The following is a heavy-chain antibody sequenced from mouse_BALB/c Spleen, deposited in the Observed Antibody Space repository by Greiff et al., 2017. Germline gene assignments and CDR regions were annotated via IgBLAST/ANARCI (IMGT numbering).Heavy chain of an antibody. Sequence: DVHLVESGPELVKPGASVKIPCKASGYTFTDYNMDWVKQSHGKSLEWIGDINPNNGGTIYNQKFKGKATLTVDKSSSTAYMELRSLTSEDTAVYYCARSPRARGDYWGQGTSVTGSS. D-gene: IGHD3-1*01. CDR1: GYTFTDYN. V-gene: IGHV1-18*01. J-gene: IGHJ4*01. CDR3: ARSPRARGDY. CDR2: INPNNGGT.